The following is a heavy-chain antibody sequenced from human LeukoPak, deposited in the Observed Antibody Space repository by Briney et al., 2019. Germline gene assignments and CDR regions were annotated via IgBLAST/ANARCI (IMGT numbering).Heavy chain of an antibody. CDR2: INHSGST. CDR3: AREGYSRPY. Sequence: PSETLSLTCAVYGGSFSGYYWSWIRQPPGKGLEWIGEINHSGSTNYNPSLKSRVTISVDTSKNQFPLKLSSVTAADTAVYYCAREGYSRPYWGQGTLVTVSS. CDR1: GGSFSGYY. J-gene: IGHJ4*02. V-gene: IGHV4-34*01. D-gene: IGHD4-11*01.